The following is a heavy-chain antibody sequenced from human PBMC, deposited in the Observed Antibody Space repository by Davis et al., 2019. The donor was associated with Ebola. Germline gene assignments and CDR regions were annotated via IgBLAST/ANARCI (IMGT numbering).Heavy chain of an antibody. J-gene: IGHJ4*02. CDR3: ARDRGIKCSGGSCYWGDFDY. CDR2: ISYDGSNK. D-gene: IGHD2-15*01. V-gene: IGHV3-30-3*01. CDR1: GFTFSSYA. Sequence: GESLKISCAASGFTFSSYAMHWVRQAPGKGLEWVAIISYDGSNKYYADSVKGRFTISRDNSKNTLYLQMNSLRAEDTAVYYCARDRGIKCSGGSCYWGDFDYWGQGTLVTVSS.